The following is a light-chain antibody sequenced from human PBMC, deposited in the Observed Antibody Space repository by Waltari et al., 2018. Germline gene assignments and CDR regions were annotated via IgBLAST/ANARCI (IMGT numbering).Light chain of an antibody. CDR2: EVG. CDR1: SSDVGGYNY. J-gene: IGLJ1*01. CDR3: SSYRSSSTLKYV. V-gene: IGLV2-14*01. Sequence: QSALTQSASVSGSPGQSLPLSSTGTSSDVGGYNYVSRYQQHPDKVPKLMIYEVGSRPSGVSDRFSGSKSGNTASLTISGLQAEDEADYYCSSYRSSSTLKYVFGTGTKVTVL.